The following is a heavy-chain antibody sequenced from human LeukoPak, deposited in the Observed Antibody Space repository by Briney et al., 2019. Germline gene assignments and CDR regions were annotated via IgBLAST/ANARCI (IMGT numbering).Heavy chain of an antibody. CDR3: ARLTGYSSGWYGNYFDY. CDR2: IHYSGST. CDR1: GGSISSY. D-gene: IGHD6-19*01. Sequence: SSETLSLTCTVSGGSISSYWSWIRQPPGKGLEWIGYIHYSGSTNYNPSLKSRITISIDTSKNQFSLKLNSVTAADTAVYYCARLTGYSSGWYGNYFDYWGQGTLVTVSS. J-gene: IGHJ4*02. V-gene: IGHV4-59*01.